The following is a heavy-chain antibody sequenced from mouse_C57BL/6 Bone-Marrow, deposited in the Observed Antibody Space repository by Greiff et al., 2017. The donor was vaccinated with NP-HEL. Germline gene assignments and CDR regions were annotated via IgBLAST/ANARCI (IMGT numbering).Heavy chain of an antibody. Sequence: VHLVESGAELARPGASVKLSCKASGYTFTSYGISWVKQRTGQGLEWIGEIYPRSGNTYYNEKFKGKATLTADKSSSTAYMELRSLTSEDSAVYFCAEDSSGYRAWFAYWGQGTLVTVSA. D-gene: IGHD3-2*02. CDR2: IYPRSGNT. V-gene: IGHV1-81*01. CDR1: GYTFTSYG. CDR3: AEDSSGYRAWFAY. J-gene: IGHJ3*01.